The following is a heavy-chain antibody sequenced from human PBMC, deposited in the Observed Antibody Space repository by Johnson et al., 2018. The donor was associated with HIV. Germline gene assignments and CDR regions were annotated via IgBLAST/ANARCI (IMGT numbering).Heavy chain of an antibody. CDR1: GFTFSSYA. Sequence: QVQLVESGGGVVQPGRSLRLSCAASGFTFSSYAMHWVRQAPGKGLEWVTIISYDGSNKYYAESMEGRLTISRDNSKSTLYLQMNSLRAEDTAVYYCARDPRLGELKIDRRGYAFDIWGQGTMVTVSS. CDR2: ISYDGSNK. V-gene: IGHV3-30-3*01. D-gene: IGHD3-16*01. CDR3: ARDPRLGELKIDRRGYAFDI. J-gene: IGHJ3*02.